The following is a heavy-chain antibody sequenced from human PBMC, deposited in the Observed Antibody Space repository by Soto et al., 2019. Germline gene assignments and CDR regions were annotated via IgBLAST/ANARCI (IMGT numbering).Heavy chain of an antibody. CDR3: STGRQMGY. CDR2: ISGSGDSI. V-gene: IGHV3-23*01. J-gene: IGHJ4*02. D-gene: IGHD7-27*01. Sequence: EVQVLESGGDLGQPGGSLRLSCAASGFTFSNYAMTWVRKAPGKGLEWVSTISGSGDSIYYADSVKGRFTISRDNSKNTLDLQRNRLRADDWPEYSSSTGRQMGYWGQGTLVIVSS. CDR1: GFTFSNYA.